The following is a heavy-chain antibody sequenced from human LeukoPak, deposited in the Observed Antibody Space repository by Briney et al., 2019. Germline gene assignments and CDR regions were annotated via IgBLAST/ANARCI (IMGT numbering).Heavy chain of an antibody. D-gene: IGHD6-19*01. V-gene: IGHV3-23*01. J-gene: IGHJ4*02. Sequence: GGSLRLSCAASGFTFSSYAMSWVRQAPGKGLEWVSAISDSGNTYHADSVKGRFTISRDNSKNTLYLQMNSLRAEDTAVYYCAKDTSTISVSGTCFDYWGQGTLVTVSS. CDR3: AKDTSTISVSGTCFDY. CDR2: ISDSGNT. CDR1: GFTFSSYA.